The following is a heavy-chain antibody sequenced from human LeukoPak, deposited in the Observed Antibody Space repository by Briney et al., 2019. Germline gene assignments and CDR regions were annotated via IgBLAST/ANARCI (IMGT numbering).Heavy chain of an antibody. D-gene: IGHD1-26*01. CDR1: GFTFSSYG. Sequence: GGSLRLSCAASGFTFSSYGMHWVRQAPGKGLEWVAVIPYDGSNKYYADSVKGRFTISRDNSKNTLYLQMNSLRAEDTAVYYCAKDRCVECGFIVGATDYWGQGTLVTVSS. J-gene: IGHJ4*02. CDR2: IPYDGSNK. V-gene: IGHV3-30*18. CDR3: AKDRCVECGFIVGATDY.